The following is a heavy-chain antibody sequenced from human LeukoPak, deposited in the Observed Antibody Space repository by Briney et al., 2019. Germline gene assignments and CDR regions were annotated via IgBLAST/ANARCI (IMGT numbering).Heavy chain of an antibody. Sequence: GRSLRLSCAASGFTFSSYGMHWVRQAPGKGLEWVAVISYDGSNKYYADSVKGRFTISRDNSKNTLYLQMNSLRAEDTAAYYCAKDARRYCSSTSCRTGYFDYWGQGTLVTVSS. V-gene: IGHV3-30*18. CDR2: ISYDGSNK. J-gene: IGHJ4*02. D-gene: IGHD2-2*01. CDR1: GFTFSSYG. CDR3: AKDARRYCSSTSCRTGYFDY.